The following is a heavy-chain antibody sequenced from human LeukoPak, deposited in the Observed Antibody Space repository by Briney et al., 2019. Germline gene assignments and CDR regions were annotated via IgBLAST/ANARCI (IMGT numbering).Heavy chain of an antibody. V-gene: IGHV1-18*01. Sequence: GASVKVSCKASGYTFTSYGISWVRQAPGQGLEWMGWISAYNGNTNYAQKLQGRVTMTTDTSTSTAYMELRSLRSDDTAVYYCARVIEGYYDFWSGYYNLRGYFDYWGQGTLVTVSS. CDR3: ARVIEGYYDFWSGYYNLRGYFDY. CDR1: GYTFTSYG. J-gene: IGHJ4*02. D-gene: IGHD3-3*01. CDR2: ISAYNGNT.